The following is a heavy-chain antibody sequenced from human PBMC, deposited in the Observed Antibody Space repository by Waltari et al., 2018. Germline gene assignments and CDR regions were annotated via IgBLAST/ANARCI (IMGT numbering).Heavy chain of an antibody. CDR1: GFPLNDFP. V-gene: IGHV3-23*01. J-gene: IGHJ5*02. D-gene: IGHD3-3*01. CDR2: IRNSGDTP. Sequence: EVHLLESGGGLVQPGESLRLSCAVSGFPLNDFPMTWVRQVSGKGLEWVSSIRNSGDTPFYAHSVGGRFTIAKDISKNTLFLDMIGLRGEDTATYYCAKSSFNYDFVMATWGQGALVTVSS. CDR3: AKSSFNYDFVMAT.